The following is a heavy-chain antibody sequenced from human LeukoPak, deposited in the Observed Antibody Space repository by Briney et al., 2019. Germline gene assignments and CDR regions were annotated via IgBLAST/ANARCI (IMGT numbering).Heavy chain of an antibody. CDR3: ARVTRVARGDAFDI. CDR1: GFTFSSYE. D-gene: IGHD2-15*01. V-gene: IGHV3-48*03. J-gene: IGHJ3*02. Sequence: GGSLRLSCAASGFTFSSYEMNWVRQAPGKGLEWVSYISSSGTTIYYADSVKGRFTISRDNAKNSLYLQMNSLRAEDTAVYYCARVTRVARGDAFDIWGQGTMVTVSS. CDR2: ISSSGTTI.